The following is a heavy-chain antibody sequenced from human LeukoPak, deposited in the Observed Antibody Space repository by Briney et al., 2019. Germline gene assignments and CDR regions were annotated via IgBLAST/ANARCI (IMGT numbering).Heavy chain of an antibody. J-gene: IGHJ6*03. V-gene: IGHV4-39*01. CDR3: ARPYSSQYYYYYMDV. D-gene: IGHD6-13*01. Sequence: PSETLSLTCTVSGGSISSSSYYWGWIRQPPGKGGEWIGSIYYSGSTYYNPALKSRATISVNTSKNQFSLKLSSVTAADTAVYYCARPYSSQYYYYYMDVWGKGTTVTVSS. CDR1: GGSISSSSYY. CDR2: IYYSGST.